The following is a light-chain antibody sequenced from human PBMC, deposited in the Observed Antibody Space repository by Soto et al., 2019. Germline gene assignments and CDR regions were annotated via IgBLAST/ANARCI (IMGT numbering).Light chain of an antibody. CDR2: GAS. CDR3: QQHGRLPKVT. J-gene: IGKJ3*01. Sequence: EIVLTQSPGTLSLSPGERATLSCRASQPVTGNYLAWYQHVPGQAPRLLIYGASVRGTGIPDRFSGSGSGTDFTLTISRLEPDDSAVYYCQQHGRLPKVTFGPGTKVDIK. V-gene: IGKV3-20*01. CDR1: QPVTGNY.